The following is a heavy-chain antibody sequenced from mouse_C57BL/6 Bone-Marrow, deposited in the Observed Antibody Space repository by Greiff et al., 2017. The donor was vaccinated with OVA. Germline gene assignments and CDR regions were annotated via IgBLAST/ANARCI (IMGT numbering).Heavy chain of an antibody. V-gene: IGHV1-81*01. CDR2: IYPRSGNT. Sequence: QVQLQQSGAELARPGASVKLSCKASGYTFTSYGISWVKQRTGQGLEWIGEIYPRSGNTYYNEKFKGKATLTADKSSSTAYMELRSLTSEDSAVYFCARALGRGCWGQGATLTVSS. CDR1: GYTFTSYG. D-gene: IGHD4-1*01. CDR3: ARALGRGC. J-gene: IGHJ2*01.